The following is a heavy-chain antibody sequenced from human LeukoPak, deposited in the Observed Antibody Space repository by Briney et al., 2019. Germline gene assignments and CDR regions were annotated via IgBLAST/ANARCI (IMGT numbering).Heavy chain of an antibody. V-gene: IGHV3-23*01. Sequence: LTGGSLRLSCAASGFTFSSYAMSWVRQAPGKGLEWVSAISGSGGSTYYADSVKGRFTISRDNSKNTLYLQMNSLRAEDTAVYYCAKTATMVRGVTYFDYWGQGTLVTVSS. CDR1: GFTFSSYA. J-gene: IGHJ4*02. D-gene: IGHD3-10*01. CDR2: ISGSGGST. CDR3: AKTATMVRGVTYFDY.